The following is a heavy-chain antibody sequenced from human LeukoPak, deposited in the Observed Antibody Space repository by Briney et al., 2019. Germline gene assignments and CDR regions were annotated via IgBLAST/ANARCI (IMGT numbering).Heavy chain of an antibody. D-gene: IGHD6-6*01. Sequence: SVKVSCKASGGTFSSYAISWVRQAPGQGLEWMGGIIPIFGTANYAQKFQGRVTITTDESTSTAYMELRSLRSEDTAVYYCARDGYSSSLLFPYYYMDVWGKGTTVTVSS. J-gene: IGHJ6*03. CDR1: GGTFSSYA. V-gene: IGHV1-69*05. CDR2: IIPIFGTA. CDR3: ARDGYSSSLLFPYYYMDV.